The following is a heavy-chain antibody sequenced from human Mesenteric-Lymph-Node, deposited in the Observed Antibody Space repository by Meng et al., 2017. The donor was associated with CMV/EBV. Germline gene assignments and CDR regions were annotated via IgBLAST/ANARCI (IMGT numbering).Heavy chain of an antibody. D-gene: IGHD3-10*02. CDR2: ISGSGDST. CDR1: GFSFRSYA. Sequence: GGSLRLSCAASGFSFRSYAMSWVRQAPGKGLEWVSAISGSGDSTYYADSVKGRFTISRDNSKNTLYLQMNSLRAGDTAIYYCARGSMFSAWGQGTMVTVSS. V-gene: IGHV3-23*01. CDR3: ARGSMFSA. J-gene: IGHJ3*01.